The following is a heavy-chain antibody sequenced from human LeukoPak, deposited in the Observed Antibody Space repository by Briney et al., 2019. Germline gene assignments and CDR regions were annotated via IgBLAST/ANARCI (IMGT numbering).Heavy chain of an antibody. D-gene: IGHD6-13*01. CDR3: ARHGRRGQRGAGIAAAGRGSWFDP. Sequence: SETLSLTCTVSGGSISSYYWSWIRQPPGKGLEWIGYIYYSGSTNYNPSLKSRVTISVDTSKNQFSLKLSSVTAADTAVYYCARHGRRGQRGAGIAAAGRGSWFDPWGQGTLVTVSS. J-gene: IGHJ5*02. CDR2: IYYSGST. CDR1: GGSISSYY. V-gene: IGHV4-59*08.